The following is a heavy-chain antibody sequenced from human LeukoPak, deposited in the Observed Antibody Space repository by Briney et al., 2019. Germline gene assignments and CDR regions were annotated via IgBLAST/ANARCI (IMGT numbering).Heavy chain of an antibody. J-gene: IGHJ4*02. D-gene: IGHD6-6*01. CDR3: ARDHRGVAARPPEVV. Sequence: PSETLSLTCTVSGGSISSGGYYWSWIRQPPGKGLEWIGYIYHSGSTYYNPSLKSRVTVSVDRSKNQFSLKLSSVTAADTAVYYCARDHRGVAARPPEVVWGQGTLVTVSS. V-gene: IGHV4-30-2*01. CDR2: IYHSGST. CDR1: GGSISSGGYY.